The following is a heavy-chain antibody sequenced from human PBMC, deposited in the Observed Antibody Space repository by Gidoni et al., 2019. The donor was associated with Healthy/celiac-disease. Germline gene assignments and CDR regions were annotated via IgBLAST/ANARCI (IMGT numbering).Heavy chain of an antibody. D-gene: IGHD6-13*01. CDR1: GFTFSSYG. V-gene: IGHV3-30*18. Sequence: QVPLVESGGGVVLPGRSPRLSCAASGFTFSSYGMHWVRQAPGKGLGWVTAISYNGRNKYYADSVKGRFTISRDKSKNTLYLQMNSLRAEDTAVFYCAKGVLGQQLAPFDYGGQGTLVTVSS. J-gene: IGHJ4*02. CDR2: ISYNGRNK. CDR3: AKGVLGQQLAPFDY.